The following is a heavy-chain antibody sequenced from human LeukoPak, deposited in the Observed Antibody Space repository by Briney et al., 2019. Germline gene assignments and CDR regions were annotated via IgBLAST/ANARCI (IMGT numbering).Heavy chain of an antibody. D-gene: IGHD6-13*01. V-gene: IGHV3-66*01. CDR1: GFIVSSNY. Sequence: AGGSLRLSCAASGFIVSSNYMSWVRQAPGKGLEWVSIIYSGGTTYYADSVKGRFTISRDNSKNTLYLQMNSLRAEDTAVYYCARRAAGTGDDAFDIWGQGTMVTVSS. J-gene: IGHJ3*02. CDR2: IYSGGTT. CDR3: ARRAAGTGDDAFDI.